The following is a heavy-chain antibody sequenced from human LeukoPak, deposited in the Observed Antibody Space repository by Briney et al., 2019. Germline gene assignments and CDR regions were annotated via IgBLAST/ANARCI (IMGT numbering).Heavy chain of an antibody. CDR3: ARGDLLHNWFDP. Sequence: SETLSLTCAVYGGSFSGYYWSWIRQPPGKGLEGIGEINHSGSTNYNPSLKSRVTISVDTSKNQFSLKLSSVTAADTAVYYCARGDLLHNWFDPWGQGTLVTVSS. CDR2: INHSGST. V-gene: IGHV4-34*01. J-gene: IGHJ5*02. CDR1: GGSFSGYY.